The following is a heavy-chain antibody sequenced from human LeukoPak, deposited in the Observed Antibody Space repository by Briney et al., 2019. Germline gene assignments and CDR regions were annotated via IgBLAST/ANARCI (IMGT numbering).Heavy chain of an antibody. V-gene: IGHV3-48*03. D-gene: IGHD1-26*01. Sequence: PGGSLRLSCAASGFTFSRYEMNWVRQAPGKGLEWVSYISSSGSTIYYADSVKGRFAISRDNAKNSLYLQMNSLRAEDTAVYYCARGSEIVGASTGYGYFDLWGRGTLVTVSS. CDR3: ARGSEIVGASTGYGYFDL. CDR1: GFTFSRYE. J-gene: IGHJ2*01. CDR2: ISSSGSTI.